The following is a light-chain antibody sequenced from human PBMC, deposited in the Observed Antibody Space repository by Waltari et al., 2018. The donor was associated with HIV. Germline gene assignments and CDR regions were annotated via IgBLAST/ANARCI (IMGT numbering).Light chain of an antibody. CDR3: AAWDDSMEGHV. Sequence: QSVLTPPRSASGAPGQTVTISCSGSSADIGRNTVNWYKQLPGTAPKLLIYNTYQRPSGVPDRVSASQSGTSASLAISGLQSEDEADYYCAAWDDSMEGHVFGGGTKLTIL. V-gene: IGLV1-44*01. CDR1: SADIGRNT. CDR2: NTY. J-gene: IGLJ2*01.